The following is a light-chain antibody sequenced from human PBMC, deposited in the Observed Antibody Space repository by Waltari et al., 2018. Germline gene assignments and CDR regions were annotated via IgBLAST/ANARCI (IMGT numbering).Light chain of an antibody. CDR3: ATWDDSLRMV. Sequence: QSVLSQPPSASGTPGQRAPLSLSATSHNIGNHYVYWYQQLPGTAPKLLIYSNNQRPSGVPDRFSGSKSGTSASLAINGLRSEDEADYYCATWDDSLRMVFGGGTELTVL. V-gene: IGLV1-47*01. CDR1: SHNIGNHY. CDR2: SNN. J-gene: IGLJ3*02.